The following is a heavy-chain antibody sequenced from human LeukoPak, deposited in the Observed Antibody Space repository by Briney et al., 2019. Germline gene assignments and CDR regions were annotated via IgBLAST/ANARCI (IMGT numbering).Heavy chain of an antibody. CDR2: IKSKTDGGTA. CDR1: GFTFSNAW. V-gene: IGHV3-15*01. D-gene: IGHD6-6*01. CDR3: TAREGVAARLSDY. J-gene: IGHJ4*02. Sequence: GGSLRLSCAASGFTFSNAWMTWVRQAPGKGLEWVGRIKSKTDGGTADYAAPVKGRFTISRDDSKNTLYVQMNSLKTEDTAVYYCTAREGVAARLSDYWGQGTLVTVSS.